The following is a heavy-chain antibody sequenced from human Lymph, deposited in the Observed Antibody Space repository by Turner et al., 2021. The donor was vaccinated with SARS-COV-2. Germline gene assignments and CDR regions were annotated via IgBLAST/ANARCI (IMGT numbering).Heavy chain of an antibody. V-gene: IGHV4-59*01. D-gene: IGHD2-21*02. CDR3: ARETVNNWVDP. Sequence: QVQLQESGPRLEKPLETLSLTCTVSGGAMNSNYWSWIRQPTGKRLEWFGYIYVRGSTNYNPSLESRVTIPVDTSRNQFSLNLTSVTAADTAIYYCARETVNNWVDPWGQGTLVTVSS. CDR2: IYVRGST. CDR1: GGAMNSNY. J-gene: IGHJ5*02.